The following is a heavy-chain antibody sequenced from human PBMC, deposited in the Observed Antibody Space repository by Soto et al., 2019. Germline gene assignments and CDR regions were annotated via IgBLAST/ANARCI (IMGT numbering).Heavy chain of an antibody. CDR2: IKSKTDGGTT. V-gene: IGHV3-15*07. CDR3: TTLVGYYDSSVADAFDI. Sequence: EVQLVESGGGLVKPGGSLRLSCAASGFTFSNAWMNWVRQAPGKGLEWVGRIKSKTDGGTTDYAAPVKGRFTISRYDSKNTLYLQMNSLKTEATAVYYCTTLVGYYDSSVADAFDIWGQGTMVTVSS. J-gene: IGHJ3*02. CDR1: GFTFSNAW. D-gene: IGHD3-22*01.